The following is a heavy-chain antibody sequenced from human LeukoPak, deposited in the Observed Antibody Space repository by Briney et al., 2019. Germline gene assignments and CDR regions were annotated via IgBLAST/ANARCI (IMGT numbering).Heavy chain of an antibody. CDR1: TGSISSYY. Sequence: TASETLSLTCTVSTGSISSYYWSWIRQPPGKGLEWIGYIYYSGSTNYNPSLKSRVTISVDTSKNQFSLKLSSVTAADTAVYYCARIVVVPAATPEYNWFDPWGQGTLVTVSS. J-gene: IGHJ5*02. CDR3: ARIVVVPAATPEYNWFDP. V-gene: IGHV4-59*12. CDR2: IYYSGST. D-gene: IGHD2-2*01.